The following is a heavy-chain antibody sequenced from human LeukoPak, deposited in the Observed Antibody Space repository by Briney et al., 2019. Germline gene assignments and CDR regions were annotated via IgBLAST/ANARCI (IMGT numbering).Heavy chain of an antibody. CDR3: ARHSVAGPDYGMDV. J-gene: IGHJ6*02. CDR1: GGSISSYY. Sequence: PSETLSLTCTVSGGSISSYYWSWIRQPPGKGLEWIGYIYYSGSTNYNPSLKSRVTISVDTSKNQFSLKLSSVTAADTAVYYCARHSVAGPDYGMDVWGQGTTVTVSS. V-gene: IGHV4-59*08. CDR2: IYYSGST. D-gene: IGHD6-19*01.